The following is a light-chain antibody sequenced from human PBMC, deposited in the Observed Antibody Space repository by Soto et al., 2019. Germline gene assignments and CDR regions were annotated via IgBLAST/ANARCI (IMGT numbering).Light chain of an antibody. V-gene: IGKV3-20*01. CDR3: QQYGSSRLFT. CDR2: GAS. Sequence: EIGLTQSPGTLSLSPGEIATLSCRASQSVSSSYLAWYQQKPGQAPRLRIYGASSTATGITDRCSGSWSRSDFSRTSNRLAPEDFAVYSCQQYGSSRLFTFGPGTKVDIK. CDR1: QSVSSSY. J-gene: IGKJ3*01.